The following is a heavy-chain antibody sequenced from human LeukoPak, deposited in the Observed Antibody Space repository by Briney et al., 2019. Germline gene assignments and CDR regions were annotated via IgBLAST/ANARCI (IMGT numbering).Heavy chain of an antibody. J-gene: IGHJ6*04. Sequence: PGRSLRLSCAASGFTFSSCGMHWVRQAPGKGLEWVAVIWYDGSNKYYADSVKGRFTISRDNSKNTLYLQMNSLRAEDTAAYYCARLIAVAGTYYYGMDVWGKGTTVTVSS. CDR1: GFTFSSCG. D-gene: IGHD6-19*01. CDR2: IWYDGSNK. CDR3: ARLIAVAGTYYYGMDV. V-gene: IGHV3-33*01.